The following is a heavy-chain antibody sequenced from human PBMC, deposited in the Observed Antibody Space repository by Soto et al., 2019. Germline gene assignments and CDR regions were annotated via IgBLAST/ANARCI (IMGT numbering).Heavy chain of an antibody. Sequence: SETLSLTCTVSGGSISSSSYYWGWIRQPPGKGLEWIGSIYYSGSTYYNPSLKSRVTISVDTSKNQFSLKLSSVTAADTAVYYCASAYSGYSSSWYVAVGVNFDYWGQGTLVTVSS. CDR1: GGSISSSSYY. D-gene: IGHD6-13*01. CDR2: IYYSGST. J-gene: IGHJ4*02. CDR3: ASAYSGYSSSWYVAVGVNFDY. V-gene: IGHV4-39*01.